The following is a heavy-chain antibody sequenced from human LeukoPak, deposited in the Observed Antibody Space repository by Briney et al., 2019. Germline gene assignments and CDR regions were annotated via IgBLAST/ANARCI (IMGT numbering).Heavy chain of an antibody. V-gene: IGHV3-21*01. J-gene: IGHJ2*01. CDR1: GFTFTSYS. Sequence: PGGPLRLSCAASGFTFTSYSMNWVRQAPGKGLEWVSSISSSSSYIYYADSLKGRFTISRDNAKNSLYLQMNSLRAEDTAVYYCARRYSSGSLETYFDLWGRGTLVTVSS. CDR3: ARRYSSGSLETYFDL. D-gene: IGHD6-25*01. CDR2: ISSSSSYI.